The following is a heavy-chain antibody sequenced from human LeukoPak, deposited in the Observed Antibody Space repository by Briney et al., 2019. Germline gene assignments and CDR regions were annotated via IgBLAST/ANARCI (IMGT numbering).Heavy chain of an antibody. D-gene: IGHD1-26*01. J-gene: IGHJ3*02. Sequence: PSETLSLTCAVYGGSFSGYYWSWIRQPPGKGLEWIGEINHSGSTNYNPSLKSRVTISVDTSKNQFSLKLSSVTAADTAVYYCARGIDSGSYYHALDIWGQGTTVTVSS. CDR3: ARGIDSGSYYHALDI. CDR2: INHSGST. V-gene: IGHV4-34*01. CDR1: GGSFSGYY.